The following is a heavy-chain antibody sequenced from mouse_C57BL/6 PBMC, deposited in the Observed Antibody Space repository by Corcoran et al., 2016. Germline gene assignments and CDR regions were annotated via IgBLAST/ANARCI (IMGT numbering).Heavy chain of an antibody. V-gene: IGHV1-19*01. CDR1: GYTFTDYY. CDR3: AYYSKNYAMDY. Sequence: EVQLQQSGPVLVKPGASVKMSCKASGYTFTDYYMNWVKQSHGKSLEWIGVINPYNGGTSYNQKFKGKATLTVDKSSSTAYMELNSLTSEDSAVYYCAYYSKNYAMDYWGQGTSVTVSS. J-gene: IGHJ4*01. CDR2: INPYNGGT. D-gene: IGHD2-5*01.